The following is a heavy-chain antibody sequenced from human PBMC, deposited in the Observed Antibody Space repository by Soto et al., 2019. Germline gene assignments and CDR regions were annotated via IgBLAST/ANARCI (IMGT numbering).Heavy chain of an antibody. V-gene: IGHV4-30-4*01. CDR2: IYNGGRT. Sequence: QVQLQESGPGLVKPSQTLSLTCTVSGGSISRINYCWRWIRHPPDKRLEWIGHIYNGGRTYNNPSLTSRVTISVDTSKTQFSLQLSSVSAADPAVYYCARGPSGDKVDYWGQGTLVTVSS. CDR3: ARGPSGDKVDY. D-gene: IGHD7-27*01. J-gene: IGHJ4*02. CDR1: GGSISRINYC.